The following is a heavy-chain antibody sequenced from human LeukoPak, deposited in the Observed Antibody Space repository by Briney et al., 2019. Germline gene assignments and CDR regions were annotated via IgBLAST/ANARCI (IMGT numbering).Heavy chain of an antibody. CDR2: ILYDGSMQ. J-gene: IGHJ4*02. V-gene: IGHV3-30*03. Sequence: GGSLRLSCAASGFTFSSYSMHWVRQAPGKGLEWLAVILYDGSMQYYAESMKGRLTITRDNSRNTVYMQMSSLRTEDTAVYYCARDPRGPTTYDSSARDSLDYWGQGTLVTVSS. D-gene: IGHD3-22*01. CDR3: ARDPRGPTTYDSSARDSLDY. CDR1: GFTFSSYS.